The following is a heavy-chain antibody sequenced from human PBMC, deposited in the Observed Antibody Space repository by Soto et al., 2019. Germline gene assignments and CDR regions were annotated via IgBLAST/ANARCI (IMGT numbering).Heavy chain of an antibody. Sequence: SETLSLTCAVSGGSISSGGYSWNWIRQSPGKGLEWIGYIYHSGSIYYNPSLKSRVTISVDRSKNQFSLKLSSVTAADTAVYYCARAVGYDSSGYYLGQFDYWGQGTLVTVSS. CDR3: ARAVGYDSSGYYLGQFDY. CDR1: GGSISSGGYS. J-gene: IGHJ4*02. CDR2: IYHSGSI. D-gene: IGHD3-22*01. V-gene: IGHV4-30-2*06.